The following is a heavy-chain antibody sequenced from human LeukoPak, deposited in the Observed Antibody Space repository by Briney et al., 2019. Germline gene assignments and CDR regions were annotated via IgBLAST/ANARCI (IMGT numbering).Heavy chain of an antibody. Sequence: SVNVSCKASGCTFSSYAISWVRQAPGQGLEWMGGIIPIFGTANYAQKFQGRVTITADESTSTASMELSRLRYEDTAVYCCASRSSSGWYVLGYWIQGTLIIVSS. CDR1: GCTFSSYA. J-gene: IGHJ4*02. CDR3: ASRSSSGWYVLGY. V-gene: IGHV1-69*13. CDR2: IIPIFGTA. D-gene: IGHD6-19*01.